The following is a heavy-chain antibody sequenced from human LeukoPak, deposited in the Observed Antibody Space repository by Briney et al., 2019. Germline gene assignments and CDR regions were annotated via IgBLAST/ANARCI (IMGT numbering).Heavy chain of an antibody. CDR1: GFTFGAYG. V-gene: IGHV3-33*01. CDR2: IWYDGSNK. J-gene: IGHJ6*02. Sequence: GGSLRLSCAASGFTFGAYGIHWVRQAPGKGLKWVAVIWYDGSNKYYADSVKGRFTISRDDSKNTLYLQMNSLRAEDTAVYYCARDPGFGESDYYYGMDVWGQGTTVTVSS. CDR3: ARDPGFGESDYYYGMDV. D-gene: IGHD3-10*01.